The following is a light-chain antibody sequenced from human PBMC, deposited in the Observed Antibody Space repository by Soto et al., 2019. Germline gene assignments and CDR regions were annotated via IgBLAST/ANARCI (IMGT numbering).Light chain of an antibody. Sequence: DIVMAHSTGTLSFSTPERDNLXLRASKSIRSSYLAWYQQKPGQSPRLLIYGASSRATGIPDRFSGRGSGTDFTLTISRLEPEDFAVYYCQQYGTSPRTFGQGTKVDIK. V-gene: IGKV3-20*01. CDR1: KSIRSSY. CDR3: QQYGTSPRT. J-gene: IGKJ1*01. CDR2: GAS.